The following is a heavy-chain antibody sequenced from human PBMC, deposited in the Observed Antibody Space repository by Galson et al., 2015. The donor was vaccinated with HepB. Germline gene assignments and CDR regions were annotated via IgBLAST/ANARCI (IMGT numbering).Heavy chain of an antibody. CDR1: GFTFCSYS. J-gene: IGHJ4*02. D-gene: IGHD2-21*02. CDR2: ISSSSSYI. CDR3: ARDCGGDCYSAN. Sequence: SLRLSCAASGFTFCSYSMNWVRQAPGKGLEWVSSISSSSSYIYYADSVKGRFTISRDNAKNSLYLQMNSLRAEDTAVYYCARDCGGDCYSANWGQGTLVTVSS. V-gene: IGHV3-21*01.